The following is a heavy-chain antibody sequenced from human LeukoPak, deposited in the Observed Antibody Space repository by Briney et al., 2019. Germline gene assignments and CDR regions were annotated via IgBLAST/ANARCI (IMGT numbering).Heavy chain of an antibody. D-gene: IGHD2-15*01. J-gene: IGHJ4*02. CDR3: AKDKGYYRQYYFDY. V-gene: IGHV3-23*01. CDR1: GFTFSSYS. CDR2: INYSGRDT. Sequence: PGGSLRLSCAASGFTFSSYSMTWVRQDPGKGLDWVSVINYSGRDTFYADSVKGRFTTSRDNSKNTLYLEMNSLRAEDTAVYYCAKDKGYYRQYYFDYWGQGTLVTVSS.